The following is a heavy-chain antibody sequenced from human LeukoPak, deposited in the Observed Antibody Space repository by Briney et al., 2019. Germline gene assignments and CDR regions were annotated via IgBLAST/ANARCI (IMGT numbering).Heavy chain of an antibody. D-gene: IGHD4-17*01. CDR2: IVVGSGNT. CDR1: GFTFTSSA. Sequence: SVKVSCKASGFTFTSSAMQWVRQARGQRLEWIGWIVVGSGNTNYAQKFQERVTITRDMSTSTAYMELSSLRSEDTAVYYCARDPQVYGDFDNWFDPWGQGTLVTVSS. V-gene: IGHV1-58*02. CDR3: ARDPQVYGDFDNWFDP. J-gene: IGHJ5*02.